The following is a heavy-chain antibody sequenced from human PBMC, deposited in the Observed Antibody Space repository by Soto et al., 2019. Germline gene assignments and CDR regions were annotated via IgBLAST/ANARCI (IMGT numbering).Heavy chain of an antibody. Sequence: QVQLQASGPGLVKPSETLSLTCTVSGASMNSYHWSWMRQPAGKGLEWIGHIHSSGSTNYNPSLKSRVTMSLDTSKNQFSLRLMSLTAADTAVYYCARDQGVAAAGITWFDPWGQGSLVTVSS. CDR2: IHSSGST. CDR3: ARDQGVAAAGITWFDP. J-gene: IGHJ5*02. CDR1: GASMNSYH. D-gene: IGHD6-13*01. V-gene: IGHV4-4*07.